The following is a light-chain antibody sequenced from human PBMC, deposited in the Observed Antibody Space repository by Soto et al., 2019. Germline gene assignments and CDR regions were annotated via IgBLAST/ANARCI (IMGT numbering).Light chain of an antibody. CDR3: TSYTSSSTYV. Sequence: QSVLTQPASVSGSPGQSITISCTGTNSDVGYYKYVSWYQQHPGKAPKLMIYEVSNRPSGVSNRFSGSKSGNTASLTISGLQAEDEADYYCTSYTSSSTYVFGTGTKVTAL. J-gene: IGLJ1*01. CDR2: EVS. CDR1: NSDVGYYKY. V-gene: IGLV2-14*01.